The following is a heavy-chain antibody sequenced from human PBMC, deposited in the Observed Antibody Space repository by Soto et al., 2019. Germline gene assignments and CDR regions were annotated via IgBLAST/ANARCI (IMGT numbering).Heavy chain of an antibody. CDR2: IVVGSGNT. J-gene: IGHJ4*02. CDR3: TAVAYDFWSGYDY. Sequence: SVKVSCKASGFTFTSSAVQWVRQARGQRLEWIGWIVVGSGNTNYAQKFQERVTITRDMSTSTAYMELSSLRSEDTAVYYCTAVAYDFWSGYDYWGQGTLVTVSS. V-gene: IGHV1-58*01. D-gene: IGHD3-3*01. CDR1: GFTFTSSA.